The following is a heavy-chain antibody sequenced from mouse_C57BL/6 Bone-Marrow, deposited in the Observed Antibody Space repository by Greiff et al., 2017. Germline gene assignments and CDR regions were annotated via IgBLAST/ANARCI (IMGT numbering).Heavy chain of an antibody. D-gene: IGHD2-2*01. CDR2: IDPSDSYT. J-gene: IGHJ2*01. CDR3: ARGGYDGFDD. Sequence: QVQLQQPGAELVKPGASVKLSCKASGYTFTSYWMQWVKQRPGQGLEWIGEIDPSDSYTNYNQKFKGKATLPVDTSSSTAYMQLSSLTSEDSAVYYCARGGYDGFDDWGQGTTLTVSS. V-gene: IGHV1-50*01. CDR1: GYTFTSYW.